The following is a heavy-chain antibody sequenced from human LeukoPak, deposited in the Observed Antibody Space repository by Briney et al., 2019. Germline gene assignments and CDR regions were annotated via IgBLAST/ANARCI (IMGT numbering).Heavy chain of an antibody. Sequence: PGGSRRLSCVVSGFSFRSFAMHWVRQAPGKGLEWVAVISYDGNNEYYADSVRGRFSISRDNSKNTLFLQVNSLTIEDTAVYYCAQRGGLDYWGQGTLVTVSS. V-gene: IGHV3-30*04. CDR1: GFSFRSFA. CDR2: ISYDGNNE. J-gene: IGHJ4*02. D-gene: IGHD3-16*01. CDR3: AQRGGLDY.